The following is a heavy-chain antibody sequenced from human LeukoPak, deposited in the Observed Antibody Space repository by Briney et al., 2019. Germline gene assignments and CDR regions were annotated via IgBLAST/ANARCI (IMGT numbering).Heavy chain of an antibody. CDR2: ISGSDGNT. V-gene: IGHV3-23*01. J-gene: IGHJ6*02. D-gene: IGHD1-26*01. CDR1: GFTFSSYA. CDR3: AKEGSHFYYYNMDV. Sequence: PGGSLRLSCAASGFTFSSYAMSWVRQAPGKGLEWVSSISGSDGNTYYAESVKGRFTISRDNSKNTLYLHMNSLRAEDTAVYYCAKEGSHFYYYNMDVWGQGTTVTVSS.